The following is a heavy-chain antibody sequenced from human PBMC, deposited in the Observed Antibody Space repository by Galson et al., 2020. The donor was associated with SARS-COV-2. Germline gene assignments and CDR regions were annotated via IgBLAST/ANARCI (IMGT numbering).Heavy chain of an antibody. Sequence: GESLKISCKASGYTFTSYAMHWVRQAPGQRLEWMGWINAGNGNTKYSQKFQGRVTITRDTSASTAYMELSSLRSEDTAVYYCARLDLAGTWAPRFDYWGQGTLVTVSS. CDR1: GYTFTSYA. V-gene: IGHV1-3*01. J-gene: IGHJ4*02. D-gene: IGHD6-19*01. CDR3: ARLDLAGTWAPRFDY. CDR2: INAGNGNT.